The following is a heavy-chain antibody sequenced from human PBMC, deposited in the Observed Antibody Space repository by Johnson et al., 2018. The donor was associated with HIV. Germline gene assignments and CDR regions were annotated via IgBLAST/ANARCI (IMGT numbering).Heavy chain of an antibody. CDR2: INWNGGST. D-gene: IGHD6-19*01. CDR3: AKDLGITVAGRGGLDAFDI. V-gene: IGHV3-20*04. Sequence: VQRGEEGGGGGGLGGSLRLSCAASGFTFDDYGMSWVRQAPGKGLEWVSGINWNGGSTGYADSVKGRFTISRDNAKNSLYLQMNSLRAEDTAVYYCAKDLGITVAGRGGLDAFDIWGQGTMVTVSS. J-gene: IGHJ3*02. CDR1: GFTFDDYG.